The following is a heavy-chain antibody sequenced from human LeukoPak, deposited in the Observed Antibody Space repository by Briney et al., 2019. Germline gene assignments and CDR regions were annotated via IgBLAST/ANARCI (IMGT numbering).Heavy chain of an antibody. CDR3: TREVRPAGYSSGWYHYFDY. D-gene: IGHD6-19*01. CDR2: IRSKANGGTT. V-gene: IGHV3-49*04. CDR1: GFTFGDYA. J-gene: IGHJ4*02. Sequence: GGSLRLSCTASGFTFGDYAMSWVRQAPGKGLEWVGFIRSKANGGTTEYAASVKGRFTIPRDDSKSIAYLQMNSLKTEDTAVYYCTREVRPAGYSSGWYHYFDYWGQGTLVTVSS.